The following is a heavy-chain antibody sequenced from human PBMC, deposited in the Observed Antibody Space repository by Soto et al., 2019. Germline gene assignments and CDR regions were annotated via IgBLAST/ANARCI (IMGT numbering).Heavy chain of an antibody. J-gene: IGHJ1*01. Sequence: QVQLVQSGAEVKKPGASVKVSCKASGYTFRSFGISWVRQAPGQGLEWMGWASGYNVNTNYAQKFQGRVTMTTDTSTSTAYMELRSLRSDDTAIYYCARDSAMPTQFAAYFQHWGQGTLVTVSS. D-gene: IGHD2-2*01. CDR2: ASGYNVNT. CDR3: ARDSAMPTQFAAYFQH. V-gene: IGHV1-18*01. CDR1: GYTFRSFG.